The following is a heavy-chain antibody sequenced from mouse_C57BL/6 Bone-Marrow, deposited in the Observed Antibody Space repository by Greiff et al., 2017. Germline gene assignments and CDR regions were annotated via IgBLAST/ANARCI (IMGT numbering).Heavy chain of an antibody. D-gene: IGHD3-3*01. Sequence: QVQLQQPGAELVMPGASVKLSCKASGYTFTSYWMHWVKQRPGQGLEWIGEIDPSDSYTNYNQKFKGKSTLTVDKSSSTAYMQLSSLTSEDSAVYYCARQGPLFDYWGQGTTRTVSS. V-gene: IGHV1-69*01. CDR2: IDPSDSYT. CDR1: GYTFTSYW. CDR3: ARQGPLFDY. J-gene: IGHJ2*01.